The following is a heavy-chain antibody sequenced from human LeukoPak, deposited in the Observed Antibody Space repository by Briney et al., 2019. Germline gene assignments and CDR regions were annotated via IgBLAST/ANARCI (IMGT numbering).Heavy chain of an antibody. CDR1: GFTFSSYS. D-gene: IGHD3-10*01. Sequence: GGSLRLSCAASGFTFSSYSMNWVRQAPGKGLEWVSSISSSSSYIYYADSVKGRFTISRDNAKNSLYLQMNSPRAEDTAVYYCARAWIPITMATPAPFDYWGQGTLVTVSS. CDR3: ARAWIPITMATPAPFDY. J-gene: IGHJ4*02. V-gene: IGHV3-21*01. CDR2: ISSSSSYI.